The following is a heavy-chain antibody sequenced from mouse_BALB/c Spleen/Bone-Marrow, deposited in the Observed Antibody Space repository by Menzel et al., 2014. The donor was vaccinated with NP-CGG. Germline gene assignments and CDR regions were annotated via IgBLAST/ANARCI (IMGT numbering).Heavy chain of an antibody. CDR3: ARDMGLLRFDY. J-gene: IGHJ2*01. D-gene: IGHD1-1*01. V-gene: IGHV7-3*02. CDR2: IRNKANGYTT. Sequence: EVQLVESGGGLVQPGGSLRLSCATSVFTFTDYYMSWVRQPPGKALEWLGFIRNKANGYTTEYSASVKGRFTISRDNSQSILYLQMNTLRAEDSATYYCARDMGLLRFDYWGQGTTLTVSS. CDR1: VFTFTDYY.